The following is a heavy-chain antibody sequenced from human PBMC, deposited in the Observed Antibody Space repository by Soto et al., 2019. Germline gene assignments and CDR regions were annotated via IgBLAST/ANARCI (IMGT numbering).Heavy chain of an antibody. Sequence: QVQLVESGGGVVQPGRSLRLSCAASGFTFSRHAMHWVRQAPVKGLAWVAVISYDGSEKYYADSVKGRFTISRDSSKNTLYLQMDSLGPEDTAVYYCAREVGGSSPPGWGQGTLVTVCS. D-gene: IGHD6-6*01. J-gene: IGHJ4*02. CDR3: AREVGGSSPPG. CDR2: ISYDGSEK. CDR1: GFTFSRHA. V-gene: IGHV3-30-3*01.